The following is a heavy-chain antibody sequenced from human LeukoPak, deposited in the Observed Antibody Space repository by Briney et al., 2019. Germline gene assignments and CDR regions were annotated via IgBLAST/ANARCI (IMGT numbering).Heavy chain of an antibody. CDR3: ARRSTIAPRHPLDY. CDR1: GYSFTGYW. D-gene: IGHD6-6*01. CDR2: IYPGDSDT. J-gene: IGHJ4*02. Sequence: GESLKISCKGSGYSFTGYWIGWVRQMPGKGLELMGIIYPGDSDTRYSPSFQSQVTISADKSISTAYLQWVSLKASNTAMYSCARRSTIAPRHPLDYWGQGTLVTVSS. V-gene: IGHV5-51*01.